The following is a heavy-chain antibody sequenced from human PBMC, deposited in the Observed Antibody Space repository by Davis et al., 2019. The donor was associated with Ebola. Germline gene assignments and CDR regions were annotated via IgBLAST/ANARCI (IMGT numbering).Heavy chain of an antibody. CDR3: ARLVTVTTIGSAFDY. D-gene: IGHD4-17*01. J-gene: IGHJ4*02. CDR1: GFTFSSYA. CDR2: IKHDGSEK. Sequence: GESLKISCAASGFTFSSYAMSWVRQAPGKGLEWVANIKHDGSEKYYVDSVRGRFTISRDNAKNSLYLQMNSLRAEDTAVYYCARLVTVTTIGSAFDYWGQGTLVTVSS. V-gene: IGHV3-7*01.